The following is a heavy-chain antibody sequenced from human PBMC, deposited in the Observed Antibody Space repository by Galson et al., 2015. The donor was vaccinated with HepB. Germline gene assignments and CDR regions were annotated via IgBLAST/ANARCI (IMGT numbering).Heavy chain of an antibody. V-gene: IGHV3-53*01. Sequence: SLRLSCAVSWFTVRKSYVSWVRQALGKGLEWLSVIYSGGHAFYADAVQGRFTISRDTSKNTVYLQMRRLRAEDTAVYIWASPFCIGGNCYPLWYWGQGTLVTVSS. CDR2: IYSGGHA. CDR1: WFTVRKSY. J-gene: IGHJ4*02. CDR3: ASPFCIGGNCYPLWY. D-gene: IGHD2-15*01.